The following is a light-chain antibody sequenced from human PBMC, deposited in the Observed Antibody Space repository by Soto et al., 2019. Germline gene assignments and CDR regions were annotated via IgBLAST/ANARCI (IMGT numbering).Light chain of an antibody. CDR2: DVS. CDR1: HSLNGR. V-gene: IGKV1-5*01. CDR3: HHYNYYST. Sequence: DIQMTQSPSTLSSSIGDRVTITCRASHSLNGRLAWYRQRPGHAPDLLIYDVSTLETGVPSRFSGTASEPEFTLTISGLRADDFVTYYCHHYNYYSTFGPGTTVEIK. J-gene: IGKJ1*01.